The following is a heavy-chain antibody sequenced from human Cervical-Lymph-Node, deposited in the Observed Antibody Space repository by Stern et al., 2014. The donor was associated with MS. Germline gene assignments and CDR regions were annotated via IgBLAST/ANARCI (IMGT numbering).Heavy chain of an antibody. CDR3: ATHRGRVTYYYGMDV. CDR1: GYTLSEKS. CDR2: VDPEHGET. D-gene: IGHD2-21*02. Sequence: HVQLMQSGAEVKKPGASVKVSCKASGYTLSEKSMHWVRQAPGKGLEWMGGVDPEHGETRYAQKFQGRVTMAKDRSTDTAYMELSGLRSEDTAVYYCATHRGRVTYYYGMDVWGQGTTVTVSS. J-gene: IGHJ6*02. V-gene: IGHV1-24*01.